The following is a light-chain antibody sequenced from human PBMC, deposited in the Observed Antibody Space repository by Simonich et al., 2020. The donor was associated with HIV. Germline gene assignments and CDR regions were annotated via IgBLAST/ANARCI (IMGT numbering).Light chain of an antibody. J-gene: IGKJ4*01. CDR3: LHHNSCLS. V-gene: IGKV1-17*03. CDR2: SAS. Sequence: DIQMTQSPSAMSASVRDRVTITCRASQGISRYVAWVQQRPGKGPKRLIFSASNLQSGVPSTFSGSGSGTDFTLTISSLQPEDLPSYFCLHHNSCLSFGGGTKVEI. CDR1: QGISRY.